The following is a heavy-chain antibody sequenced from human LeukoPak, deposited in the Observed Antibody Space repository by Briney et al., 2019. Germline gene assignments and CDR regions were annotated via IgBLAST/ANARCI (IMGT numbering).Heavy chain of an antibody. J-gene: IGHJ4*02. V-gene: IGHV3-7*01. Sequence: PGGSLRLSCAASGFTFSHYWMTWVRQAPGKGLEWVAHINQDGSEEHYMDSVKARFTISRDNAKNSLSLQMNSLRAEDTAVYYCARDLGTTNYFFDYWGQGTLVTVSS. CDR2: INQDGSEE. CDR3: ARDLGTTNYFFDY. D-gene: IGHD4-17*01. CDR1: GFTFSHYW.